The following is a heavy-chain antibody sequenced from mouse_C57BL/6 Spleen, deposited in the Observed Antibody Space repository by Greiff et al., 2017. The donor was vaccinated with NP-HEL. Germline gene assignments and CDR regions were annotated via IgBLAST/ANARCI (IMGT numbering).Heavy chain of an antibody. CDR1: GFTFSSYA. CDR2: ISDGGSYT. D-gene: IGHD1-1*01. CDR3: AAHYYGFDY. Sequence: EVMLVESGGGLVKPGGSLKLSCAASGFTFSSYAMSWVRQTPEKRLECVATISDGGSYTYYPDNVKGRFTISRDNAKNNLYLQMSHLKSEDTAMYYCAAHYYGFDYWGQGTTLTVSS. V-gene: IGHV5-4*03. J-gene: IGHJ2*01.